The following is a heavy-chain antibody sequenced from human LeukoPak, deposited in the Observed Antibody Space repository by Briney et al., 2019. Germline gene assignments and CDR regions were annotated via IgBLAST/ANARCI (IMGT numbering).Heavy chain of an antibody. CDR3: ARAYYYYCTGYLMATGAFDI. Sequence: SETLSLTCTVSGGSISSSSYYWGWIRQPPGKGLEWIGSIYYSGSTYYNPYLKSRVTISVDTSKNQFSLKLSSVTAADTAVYYCARAYYYYCTGYLMATGAFDIWGQGTMVTVSS. V-gene: IGHV4-39*01. J-gene: IGHJ3*02. CDR2: IYYSGST. D-gene: IGHD3-22*01. CDR1: GGSISSSSYY.